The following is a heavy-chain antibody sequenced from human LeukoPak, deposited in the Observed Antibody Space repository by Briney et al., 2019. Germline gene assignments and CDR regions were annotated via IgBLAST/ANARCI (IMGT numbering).Heavy chain of an antibody. CDR2: IRYDGSNK. D-gene: IGHD6-19*01. Sequence: PGGSLRLSCAASGFTFSSYGMHWVRQAPGKGLEWVAFIRYDGSNKYYADSVKGRFTISRDNSKNTLYLQMYSLRAEDTAVYYCAKDGPLYSSGWYVDYWGQGTLVTVSS. CDR3: AKDGPLYSSGWYVDY. V-gene: IGHV3-30*02. CDR1: GFTFSSYG. J-gene: IGHJ4*02.